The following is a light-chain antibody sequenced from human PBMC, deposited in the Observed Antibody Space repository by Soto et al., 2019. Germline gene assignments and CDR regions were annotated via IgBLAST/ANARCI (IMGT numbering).Light chain of an antibody. CDR2: AAS. Sequence: DIQLTQSPSSLSASAGDRVTITCRATQNIRSSLHWYQQKPGKAPKLLLYAASSLQSGVPSRFSGSGSGTDFTLTISSLQPEDFATYYCQQSYSSPLTFGGGTKVDIK. V-gene: IGKV1-39*01. CDR3: QQSYSSPLT. J-gene: IGKJ4*01. CDR1: QNIRSS.